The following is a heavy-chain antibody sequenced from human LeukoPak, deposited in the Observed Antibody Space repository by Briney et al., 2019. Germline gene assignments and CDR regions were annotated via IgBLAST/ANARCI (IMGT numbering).Heavy chain of an antibody. CDR3: ARDFTAMEPNNWFDP. J-gene: IGHJ5*02. D-gene: IGHD5-18*01. CDR2: INHSGST. Sequence: SETLSLTCAVYGGSFSGYYWSWIRQPPGKGLEWIGEINHSGSTNYNPSLKSRVTISVDTSKNQFSLKLSSVTAADTAVYYCARDFTAMEPNNWFDPWGQGTLVTVSS. CDR1: GGSFSGYY. V-gene: IGHV4-34*01.